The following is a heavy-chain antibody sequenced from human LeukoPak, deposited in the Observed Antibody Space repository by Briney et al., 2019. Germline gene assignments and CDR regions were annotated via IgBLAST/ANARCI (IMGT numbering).Heavy chain of an antibody. V-gene: IGHV3-21*01. D-gene: IGHD3-9*01. Sequence: GGSLRLSCAASGFTFSSYSMNWVRQAPGKGLEWVSSISSSSSYIYYADSVKGRFTISRDNAKNSLYLQMNSLRAEDTAVYYCAREYDILTGYPHQFDYWGQGTLVTVSS. CDR3: AREYDILTGYPHQFDY. J-gene: IGHJ4*02. CDR2: ISSSSSYI. CDR1: GFTFSSYS.